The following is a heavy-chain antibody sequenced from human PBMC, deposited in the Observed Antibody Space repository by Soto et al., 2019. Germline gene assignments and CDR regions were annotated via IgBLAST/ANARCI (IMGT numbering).Heavy chain of an antibody. CDR3: ARGPSRYCSGGSCYSDYFDY. V-gene: IGHV4-34*01. D-gene: IGHD2-15*01. CDR2: INHSGST. J-gene: IGHJ4*02. CDR1: GGSFSGYY. Sequence: SETLSLTCAVYGGSFSGYYWSWIRQPPGKGLEWIGEINHSGSTNYNPSLKSRVTITVDTSKNQFSLKLRSVTAADTAVYYCARGPSRYCSGGSCYSDYFDYWGQGTLVTVSS.